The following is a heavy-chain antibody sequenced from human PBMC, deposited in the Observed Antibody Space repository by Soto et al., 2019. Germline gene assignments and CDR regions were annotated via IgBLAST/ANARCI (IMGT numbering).Heavy chain of an antibody. Sequence: GGSLRLSCAASGFTFSSYGMHWVRRAPGKGLEWVAVISYDGSNKYYADSVKGRFTISRDNSKNTLYLQMNSLRAEDTAVYYCAKDRQDYGDYGIDYWGQGTLVTVSS. CDR1: GFTFSSYG. CDR3: AKDRQDYGDYGIDY. D-gene: IGHD4-17*01. CDR2: ISYDGSNK. V-gene: IGHV3-30*18. J-gene: IGHJ4*02.